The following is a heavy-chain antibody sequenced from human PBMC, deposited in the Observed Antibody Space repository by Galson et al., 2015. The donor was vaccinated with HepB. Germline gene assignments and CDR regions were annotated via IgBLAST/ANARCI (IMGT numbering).Heavy chain of an antibody. J-gene: IGHJ5*02. CDR1: GFTFSASG. CDR2: ISDDGSKK. D-gene: IGHD2-8*01. V-gene: IGHV3-30*18. CDR3: AKGAYRNILMAGGWFDP. Sequence: SLRLSCAASGFTFSASGMHWVRQAPGKGPECVAGISDDGSKKYQGDSVKGRFTISRDNSETPLFLEMNSLRVEDTAVYYCAKGAYRNILMAGGWFDPWGQGALVIVSS.